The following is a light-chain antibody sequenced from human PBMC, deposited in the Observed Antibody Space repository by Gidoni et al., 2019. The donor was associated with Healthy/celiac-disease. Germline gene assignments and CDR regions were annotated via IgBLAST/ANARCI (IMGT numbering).Light chain of an antibody. Sequence: QSALTQPASVSGSPGQSITISCTGTSSDVGSYNLVSWYQQHPGKAPKLMIYEGSKRPSGVSNRISGLQAGDEADYYCCSYAGSSTFYVFGTGTKVTVL. CDR3: CSYAGSSTFYV. V-gene: IGLV2-23*01. J-gene: IGLJ1*01. CDR2: EGS. CDR1: SSDVGSYNL.